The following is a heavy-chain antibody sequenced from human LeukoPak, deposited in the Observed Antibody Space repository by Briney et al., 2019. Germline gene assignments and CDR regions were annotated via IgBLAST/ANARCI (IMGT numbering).Heavy chain of an antibody. CDR1: GGSISSYY. CDR2: IYTSGST. Sequence: SETLSLTCTVSGGSISSYYWSWIRQPAGKGLEWIGRIYTSGSTNYNPSLRSRVTMSVDTSKNQFSLKLSSVTAADTAVYYCARDFRGSSGYLSLGYYFDYWGQGTLVTVSS. CDR3: ARDFRGSSGYLSLGYYFDY. V-gene: IGHV4-4*07. J-gene: IGHJ4*02. D-gene: IGHD3-22*01.